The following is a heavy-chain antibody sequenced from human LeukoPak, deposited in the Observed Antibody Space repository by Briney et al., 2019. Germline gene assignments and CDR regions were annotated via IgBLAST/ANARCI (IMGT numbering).Heavy chain of an antibody. D-gene: IGHD3-22*01. V-gene: IGHV4-59*01. CDR2: IYYSGST. Sequence: SETLSLTCTVSGGSISSYYWSWIRQPPGKGLEWIGYIYYSGSTNYNPSLKSRVTISVDTSKNQFSLKLSSVTAADTAVYYCASSGYYYRDAFDIWGQGTMVTVSP. CDR3: ASSGYYYRDAFDI. J-gene: IGHJ3*02. CDR1: GGSISSYY.